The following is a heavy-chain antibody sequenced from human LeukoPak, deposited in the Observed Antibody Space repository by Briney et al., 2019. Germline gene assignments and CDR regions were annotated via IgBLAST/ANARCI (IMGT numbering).Heavy chain of an antibody. Sequence: PGGSLRLSCAASGFTFSSYGMHWVRQAPGKGLEWVAVISYGGSNEYYADSVKGRFTTSRDNSKNTLYLQMNSLRAEDTAVYYCAKEERSSQSYYFDYWGQGTLVTVSS. CDR2: ISYGGSNE. J-gene: IGHJ4*02. V-gene: IGHV3-30*18. D-gene: IGHD6-13*01. CDR1: GFTFSSYG. CDR3: AKEERSSQSYYFDY.